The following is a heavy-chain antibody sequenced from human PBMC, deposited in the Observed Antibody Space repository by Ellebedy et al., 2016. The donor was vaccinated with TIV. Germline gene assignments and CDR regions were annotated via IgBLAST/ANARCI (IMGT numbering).Heavy chain of an antibody. V-gene: IGHV3-7*03. Sequence: LSLTCGASGFTFSSFWMGWVRRAPGKGLEWVATINQVGNEKYYVDSVKGRFTISRDNAKTSLYLQMNSLRAEDTAVYFCVSAARGSNCCEAYWGQGTLVTVSS. CDR1: GFTFSSFW. J-gene: IGHJ4*02. D-gene: IGHD2-21*01. CDR2: INQVGNEK. CDR3: VSAARGSNCCEAY.